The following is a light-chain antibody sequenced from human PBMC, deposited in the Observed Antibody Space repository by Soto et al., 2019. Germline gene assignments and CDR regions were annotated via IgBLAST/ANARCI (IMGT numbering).Light chain of an antibody. CDR1: QTGTRNY. J-gene: IGKJ5*01. Sequence: EVVMTKSQATLSVSPGERATLSCRASQTGTRNYLAWHQQKPGQTPRLLVYGASSRATGIPDRFSVILSGTDFTLTISRLEPEEFAVDDGQQQGSSPIPCGQGTRREI. V-gene: IGKV3-20*01. CDR2: GAS. CDR3: QQQGSSPIP.